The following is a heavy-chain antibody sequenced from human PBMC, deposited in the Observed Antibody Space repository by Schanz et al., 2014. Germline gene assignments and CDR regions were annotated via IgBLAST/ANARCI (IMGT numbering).Heavy chain of an antibody. CDR3: VKDASCAGDCFPAEYFQH. Sequence: EHLVESGGGLVKPGGSLRLSCAAYGFTLSSYAMHWVRQASGKGLEYVSAITRSGGGTYYSDSVKGRFTISRDNSKNTLYLQMSRLRHEDSAVYYCVKDASCAGDCFPAEYFQHWGQGTLVTVSS. J-gene: IGHJ1*01. V-gene: IGHV3-64D*06. CDR1: GFTLSSYA. D-gene: IGHD2-21*02. CDR2: ITRSGGGT.